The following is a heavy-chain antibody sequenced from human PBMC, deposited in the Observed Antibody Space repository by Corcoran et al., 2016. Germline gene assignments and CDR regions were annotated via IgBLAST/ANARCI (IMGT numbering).Heavy chain of an antibody. J-gene: IGHJ5*02. CDR3: ARTYYYGSGTPNWVDP. CDR1: GGSFSGYY. Sequence: QVQLQQWGAGLLKPSETLSLTCAVYGGSFSGYYWSWIRQPPGKGLEWIGEINHSGSTNYNPSLKSRVTISVDTSKNQFSLKRSSVTAADTAVEYCARTYYYGSGTPNWVDPWGQGTRVTVSS. V-gene: IGHV4-34*01. D-gene: IGHD3-10*01. CDR2: INHSGST.